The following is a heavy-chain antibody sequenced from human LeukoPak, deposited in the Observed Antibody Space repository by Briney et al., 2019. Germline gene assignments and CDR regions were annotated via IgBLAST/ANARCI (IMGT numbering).Heavy chain of an antibody. CDR3: AKDLVSRRRLGSSEKVDY. V-gene: IGHV3-23*01. CDR2: ILGGGDRT. CDR1: GFTFSNYA. J-gene: IGHJ4*02. Sequence: GGSLRVSCAASGFTFSNYALNWVRQAPGGGLGWVSSILGGGDRTCHADSVKGRFTISRDNSKNTLFLEMNRLTADDTAVYYCAKDLVSRRRLGSSEKVDYWGRGTLVTVSS. D-gene: IGHD3-16*01.